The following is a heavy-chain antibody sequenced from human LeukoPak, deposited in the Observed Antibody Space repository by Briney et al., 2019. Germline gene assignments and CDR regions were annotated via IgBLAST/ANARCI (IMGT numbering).Heavy chain of an antibody. CDR1: GFTFSSYW. Sequence: PGGSLRLSCAASGFTFSSYWMHWVRQAPGKGLEWVSVIYSGGSTYYADSVKGRFTISRDNSKNTLYLQMNSLRAEDTAVYYCARQSRSYYYDSSGWDAFDIWGQGTMVTVSS. D-gene: IGHD3-22*01. J-gene: IGHJ3*02. CDR2: IYSGGST. CDR3: ARQSRSYYYDSSGWDAFDI. V-gene: IGHV3-66*04.